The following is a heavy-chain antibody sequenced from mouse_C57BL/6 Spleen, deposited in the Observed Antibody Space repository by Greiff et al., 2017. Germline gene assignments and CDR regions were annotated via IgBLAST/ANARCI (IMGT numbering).Heavy chain of an antibody. V-gene: IGHV1-81*01. CDR2: IYPRSGNT. Sequence: QVQLQQSGAELARPGASVQLSCKASGYTFTSYGISWVKQRTGQGLECIGEIYPRSGNTYYNEKFKGTATLTAEKSSRPAYMELRSLTSEDSAVYFCARSDYAWGQGTTLTVSS. CDR1: GYTFTSYG. J-gene: IGHJ2*01. D-gene: IGHD1-1*02. CDR3: ARSDYA.